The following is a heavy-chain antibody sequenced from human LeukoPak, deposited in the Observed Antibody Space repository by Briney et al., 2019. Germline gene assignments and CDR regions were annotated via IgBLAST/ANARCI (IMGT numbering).Heavy chain of an antibody. CDR2: ISGSGGST. V-gene: IGHV3-23*01. Sequence: GGSLRLSCAASGFTVSSNPMSWVRQAPGKGLEWVSAISGSGGSTYYADSVKGRFTISRDNSKNTLYLQMNSLRAEDTAVYYCALMVCSGGSCYSPQTYYFDYWGQGTLVTVSS. J-gene: IGHJ4*02. CDR3: ALMVCSGGSCYSPQTYYFDY. D-gene: IGHD2-15*01. CDR1: GFTVSSNP.